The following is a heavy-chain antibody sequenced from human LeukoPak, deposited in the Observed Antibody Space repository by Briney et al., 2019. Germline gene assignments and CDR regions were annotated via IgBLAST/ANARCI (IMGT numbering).Heavy chain of an antibody. CDR3: ARMKGIRSYLTYYYYYYMDV. CDR2: IYTSGST. D-gene: IGHD1-26*01. Sequence: PSETLSLTCTVSGGSISSYYWSWIRQPPGKGLEWIGYIYTSGSTNYNPSLKSRVTISVDTSKNQFSLKLSPVTAADTAVYYCARMKGIRSYLTYYYYYYMDVWGKGTTVTVSS. CDR1: GGSISSYY. V-gene: IGHV4-4*09. J-gene: IGHJ6*03.